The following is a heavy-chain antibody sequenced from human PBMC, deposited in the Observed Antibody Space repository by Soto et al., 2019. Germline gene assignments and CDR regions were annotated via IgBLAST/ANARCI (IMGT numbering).Heavy chain of an antibody. J-gene: IGHJ4*02. D-gene: IGHD1-1*01. Sequence: EVQLVESGGDLIQPGGSLRLSCAASGFTVTNSYMAWVRQAPGKGLEWVSVGYTSGRTYHAASVKGRFTVSRDISTNMFFLQMNKLSAEDMATYYCARAGFERLYFDQWGRGTLVTVSS. V-gene: IGHV3-53*01. CDR1: GFTVTNSY. CDR2: GYTSGRT. CDR3: ARAGFERLYFDQ.